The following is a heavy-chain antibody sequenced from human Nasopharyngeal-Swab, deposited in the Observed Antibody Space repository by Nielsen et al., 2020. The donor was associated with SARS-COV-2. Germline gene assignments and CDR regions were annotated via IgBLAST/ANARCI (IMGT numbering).Heavy chain of an antibody. CDR2: IGDKDHNYAT. Sequence: GESLKISCAASGFTFSRYTMHWVRQAPGKGLEWVGRIGDKDHNYATTYGASVQGRFTISRDDSKNTAFLQMDSLKTEDTALYYCTTDFYFDYWGQGTLVTVSS. V-gene: IGHV3-73*01. CDR1: GFTFSRYT. J-gene: IGHJ4*02. CDR3: TTDFYFDY.